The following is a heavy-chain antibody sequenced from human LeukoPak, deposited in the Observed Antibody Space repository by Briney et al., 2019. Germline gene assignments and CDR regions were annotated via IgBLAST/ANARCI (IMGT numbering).Heavy chain of an antibody. J-gene: IGHJ6*03. V-gene: IGHV3-48*01. CDR2: ISSSSTI. Sequence: PGGSLRLSCAASGFIFSSYGMHWVRQAPGKGLEWVSYISSSSTIYYADSVKGRFTISRDNSKNTLYLQMSSLRAEDTAVYYCAKDGKRAAIIWYYHYYMDVWGKGTTVTISS. CDR1: GFIFSSYG. D-gene: IGHD2-2*02. CDR3: AKDGKRAAIIWYYHYYMDV.